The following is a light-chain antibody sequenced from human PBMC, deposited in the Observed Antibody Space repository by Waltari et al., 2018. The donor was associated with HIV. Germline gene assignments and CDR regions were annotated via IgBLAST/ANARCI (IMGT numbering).Light chain of an antibody. CDR2: DNT. V-gene: IGLV1-40*01. Sequence: QSVLTQPPSVSGAPGQRVTISCPGSNTNLRAGYDVHWYQQVPGRAPKLLIYDNTNRPSGVPDRFSGYKSGTSAALAITGLQAVDETDYYCQSFDTSLSASVFGTGTRVTVL. CDR3: QSFDTSLSASV. J-gene: IGLJ1*01. CDR1: NTNLRAGYD.